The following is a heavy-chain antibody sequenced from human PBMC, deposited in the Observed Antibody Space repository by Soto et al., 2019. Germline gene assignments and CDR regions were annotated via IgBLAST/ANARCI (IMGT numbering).Heavy chain of an antibody. CDR3: AKDYGADGGNFLDY. Sequence: VAVISYDGSNKYYADSVKGRFTISRDNSKNTLYLQMNSLRAEDTAVYYCAKDYGADGGNFLDYWGQGTLVTVSS. V-gene: IGHV3-30*18. J-gene: IGHJ4*02. CDR2: ISYDGSNK. D-gene: IGHD2-21*02.